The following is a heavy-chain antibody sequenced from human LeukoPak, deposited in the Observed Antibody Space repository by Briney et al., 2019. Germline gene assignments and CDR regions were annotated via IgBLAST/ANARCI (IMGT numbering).Heavy chain of an antibody. D-gene: IGHD4-17*01. Sequence: GGSLRLSCAASGFTFSSYGMHWVRQAPGKGLEWVSSISSSSSYIYYADSVKGRFTISRDNAKNSLYLQMNSLRAEDTAVYYCAITTVTHFDYWGQGTLVTVSS. CDR1: GFTFSSYG. J-gene: IGHJ4*02. V-gene: IGHV3-21*01. CDR3: AITTVTHFDY. CDR2: ISSSSSYI.